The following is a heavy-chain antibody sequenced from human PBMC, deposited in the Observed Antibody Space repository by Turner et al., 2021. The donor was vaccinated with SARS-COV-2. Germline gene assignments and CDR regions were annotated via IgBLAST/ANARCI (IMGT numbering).Heavy chain of an antibody. Sequence: EVQLVESGGGLVQPGGSLRLSCAASGLTVSSNYMSWVRQAPGKGLEWVSVIYSGGSTFYADSVKGRFTISRHKSKNTLYLQMNSLRAEDTAVYYCARDLGPYGMDVWGQGTTVTVSS. CDR1: GLTVSSNY. J-gene: IGHJ6*02. V-gene: IGHV3-53*04. CDR3: ARDLGPYGMDV. CDR2: IYSGGST.